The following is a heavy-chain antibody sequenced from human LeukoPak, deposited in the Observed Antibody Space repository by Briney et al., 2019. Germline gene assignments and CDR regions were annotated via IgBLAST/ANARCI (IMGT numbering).Heavy chain of an antibody. CDR3: ARDGSRGNLVTAPDF. J-gene: IGHJ4*02. CDR1: GFTFSTYS. V-gene: IGHV3-21*01. D-gene: IGHD2-21*02. Sequence: PGGSLRLSCAASGFTFSTYSMNWVRQAPGKGLEWVSSITSSRIYIYYADSVKGRFTISRDDAKNSLYLQMNSLRAEDTAVYYCARDGSRGNLVTAPDFWGQGTLVTVSS. CDR2: ITSSRIYI.